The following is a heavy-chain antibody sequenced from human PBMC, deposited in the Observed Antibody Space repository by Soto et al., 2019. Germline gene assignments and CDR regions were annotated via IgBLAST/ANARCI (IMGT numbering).Heavy chain of an antibody. D-gene: IGHD3-10*01. Sequence: QVQLQESGPGHVKPSETLSLTCTVSGGSISSYYWSWIRQPPGKGLEWIGHIHYSGSTHYNPSLKSRVGISIDTSKTQFSLTLGSVTAADTAVYYCARHRFGLDCWGQGTLVTVSS. CDR3: ARHRFGLDC. CDR1: GGSISSYY. J-gene: IGHJ4*02. V-gene: IGHV4-59*08. CDR2: IHYSGST.